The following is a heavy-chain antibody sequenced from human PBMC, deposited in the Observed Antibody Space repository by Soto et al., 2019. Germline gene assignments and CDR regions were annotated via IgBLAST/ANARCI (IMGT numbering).Heavy chain of an antibody. Sequence: GGSLRLSCAASGFTFSRYAMNWVRQAPGKGLEWVSVISGSDGSTYYADSVKGRFTISRDNSKNTLNLQMNSLRAEDTAVYYCVRGASLNFDYWGQGTLVTVSS. J-gene: IGHJ4*02. V-gene: IGHV3-23*01. CDR1: GFTFSRYA. CDR2: ISGSDGST. D-gene: IGHD1-26*01. CDR3: VRGASLNFDY.